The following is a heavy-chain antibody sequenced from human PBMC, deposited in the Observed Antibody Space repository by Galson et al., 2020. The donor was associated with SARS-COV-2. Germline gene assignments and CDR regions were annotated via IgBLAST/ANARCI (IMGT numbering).Heavy chain of an antibody. CDR2: IYHTGST. V-gene: IGHV4-30-2*01. Sequence: SETLSLTCAVSGGSISTAGSSWSWIRQPPGKGLEWIGYIYHTGSTYYNPSLKSRVTISVDTSKNQFSLKLNSVTAADTAVYYCARVYYDFWSGYGASYGMDVWGQGTTVTVSS. D-gene: IGHD3-3*01. CDR3: ARVYYDFWSGYGASYGMDV. CDR1: GGSISTAGSS. J-gene: IGHJ6*02.